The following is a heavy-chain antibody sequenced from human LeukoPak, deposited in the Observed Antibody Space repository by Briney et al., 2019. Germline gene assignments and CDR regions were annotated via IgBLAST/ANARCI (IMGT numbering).Heavy chain of an antibody. J-gene: IGHJ6*02. CDR1: GGSISSGGYY. CDR2: IYYSGST. CDR3: ARDRSLWFGELLYRYGMDV. V-gene: IGHV4-30-4*01. D-gene: IGHD3-10*01. Sequence: SQTLSLTCTVSGGSISSGGYYWSWIRQPPGKGLEWIGYIYYSGSTYYNPSLKSRVTISVDTSKNQFSLELSSVTAADTAVYYCARDRSLWFGELLYRYGMDVWGQGTTVTVSS.